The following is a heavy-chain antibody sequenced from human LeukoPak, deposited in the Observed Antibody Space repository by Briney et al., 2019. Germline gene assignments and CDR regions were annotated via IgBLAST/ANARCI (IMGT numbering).Heavy chain of an antibody. Sequence: PSETLSLTCTVSGGSISSYYWSWIRQPPGKGLEWIGYIYYSGSTNYNPSLKSRVTISVDTSKNQFSLKLSSVTAADTAVYYCARSLYYYDSSGYLPYYFDYWGQGTLVTVSS. J-gene: IGHJ4*02. CDR2: IYYSGST. CDR1: GGSISSYY. D-gene: IGHD3-22*01. CDR3: ARSLYYYDSSGYLPYYFDY. V-gene: IGHV4-59*01.